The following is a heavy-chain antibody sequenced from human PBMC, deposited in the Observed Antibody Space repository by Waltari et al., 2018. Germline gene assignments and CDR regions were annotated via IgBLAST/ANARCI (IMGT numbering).Heavy chain of an antibody. V-gene: IGHV1-69-2*01. Sequence: EAQLVQSGAEVNKPGATVKISCKGSRYTFTDYYIHWVQQAPEKGLDWMGLVDPEDGETVYAEKFQGRVTISADTATDTTHMELSSLRSEDTAVYYCVRGPRVAAAGLDYWGQGTLVTVSS. CDR2: VDPEDGET. J-gene: IGHJ4*02. CDR1: RYTFTDYY. D-gene: IGHD6-13*01. CDR3: VRGPRVAAAGLDY.